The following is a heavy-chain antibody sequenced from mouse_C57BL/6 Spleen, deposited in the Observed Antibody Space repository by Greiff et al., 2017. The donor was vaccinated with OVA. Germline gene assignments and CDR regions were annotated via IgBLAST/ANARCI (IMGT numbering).Heavy chain of an antibody. Sequence: QVQLQQSGAELVKPGASVKLSCQASGYTFTSYWMQWVQQRPGQGLEWIGEIDPSDSYTNYNKKFKGKATLTVDTSSSTAYMQLSSLTSEDSAVYYCARSGNYEAYWGQGTLVTVSA. CDR2: IDPSDSYT. J-gene: IGHJ3*01. V-gene: IGHV1-50*01. CDR3: ARSGNYEAY. D-gene: IGHD2-1*01. CDR1: GYTFTSYW.